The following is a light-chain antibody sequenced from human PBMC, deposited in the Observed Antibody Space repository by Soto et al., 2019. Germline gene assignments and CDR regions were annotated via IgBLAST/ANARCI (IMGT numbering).Light chain of an antibody. Sequence: QSVVTQPPSVSGAPGQRVTISCTGSSSNIGAGYDVHWYQQFPGTAPKLLIYGNNNRPSGVTDRFSGSKSGTSASLAITGLQAEDEADYYCQSVDTRLNSVVFGGGTQLTVL. CDR3: QSVDTRLNSVV. CDR1: SSNIGAGYD. J-gene: IGLJ2*01. V-gene: IGLV1-40*01. CDR2: GNN.